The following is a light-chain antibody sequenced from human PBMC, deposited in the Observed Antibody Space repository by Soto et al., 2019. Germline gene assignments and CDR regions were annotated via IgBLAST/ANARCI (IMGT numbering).Light chain of an antibody. J-gene: IGLJ3*02. Sequence: QSALTQPASVSGSPGQSITISCTGTSSDVGNYNYVSWYQQHPGKAPKLMIYDVSNRPSGVSNRFSGSKSGNTASLTISGLQAEDEADYYCSSYTSSTTWVFGGGTKPTVL. CDR2: DVS. V-gene: IGLV2-14*01. CDR1: SSDVGNYNY. CDR3: SSYTSSTTWV.